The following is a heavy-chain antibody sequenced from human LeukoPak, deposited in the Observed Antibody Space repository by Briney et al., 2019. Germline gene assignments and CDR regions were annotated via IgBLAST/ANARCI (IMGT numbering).Heavy chain of an antibody. CDR1: GYTFTGYY. CDR2: INPNSGGT. Sequence: GASVKVSCKASGYTFTGYYMHWVRQAPGQGLEWMGWINPNSGGTNYAQKFQGRVTMTRDTSISTAYMELSRLRSDDTAVYYCARDWPEACSSTRCWGQGTLVTVSS. D-gene: IGHD2-2*01. V-gene: IGHV1-2*02. CDR3: ARDWPEACSSTRC. J-gene: IGHJ4*02.